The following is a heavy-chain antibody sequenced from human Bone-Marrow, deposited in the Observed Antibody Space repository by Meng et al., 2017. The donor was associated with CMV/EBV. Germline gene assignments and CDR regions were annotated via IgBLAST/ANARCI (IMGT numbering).Heavy chain of an antibody. J-gene: IGHJ6*02. CDR3: ATDLVRGSHSYYYYGMDV. CDR2: FDPEDGDT. Sequence: ASVKVSCKVSGYTLTELSMHWVRQAPGKGLEWMGGFDPEDGDTIYAQTFQGRVTMTEDTSTDTAYMELSSLRSEDTAVYYCATDLVRGSHSYYYYGMDVWGQGTMVTVSS. V-gene: IGHV1-24*01. D-gene: IGHD6-6*01. CDR1: GYTLTELS.